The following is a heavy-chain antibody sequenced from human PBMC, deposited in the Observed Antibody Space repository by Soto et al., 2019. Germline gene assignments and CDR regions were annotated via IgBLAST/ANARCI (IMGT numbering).Heavy chain of an antibody. V-gene: IGHV3-30-3*01. CDR3: ARSPVRMVATARPFDY. CDR1: GFTFSSYA. D-gene: IGHD5-12*01. CDR2: ISYDGSNK. Sequence: GGSLRLSCAASGFTFSSYAMHWVRQAPGKGLEWVAVISYDGSNKYYADSVKGRFTISRDNSKNTLYLQMNSLRAEDTAVYYCARSPVRMVATARPFDYWGQGTLVTVSS. J-gene: IGHJ4*02.